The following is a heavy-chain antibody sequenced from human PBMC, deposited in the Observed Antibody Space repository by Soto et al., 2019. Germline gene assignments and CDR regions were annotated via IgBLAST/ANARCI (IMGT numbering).Heavy chain of an antibody. CDR1: GLPHSSFA. V-gene: IGHV3-23*05. J-gene: IGHJ4*01. Sequence: PVGSLRLSCTASGLPHSSFAMMWVRQAPGKGLECVSGIYGSGRGIEYADSVKGRFTISRDNSKNTVYLQMTDLRADGTAVYYCAKDAVYNDGLWLMDHWGQGTQVTVSS. D-gene: IGHD2-21*01. CDR3: AKDAVYNDGLWLMDH. CDR2: IYGSGRGI.